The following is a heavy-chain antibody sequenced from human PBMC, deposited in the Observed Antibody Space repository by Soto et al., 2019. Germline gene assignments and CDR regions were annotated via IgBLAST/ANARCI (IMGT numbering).Heavy chain of an antibody. V-gene: IGHV4-30-4*01. J-gene: IGHJ4*02. CDR3: ARYSSSSGFHFDY. D-gene: IGHD6-6*01. Sequence: QVQLQESGPGLVKPSQTLSPTCTVSGGSISSGDYYWSWIRQPPGKGLEWIGYIYYSGSTYYNPSLKSRVTISVDTSKNQFSLKLSSVTAADTAVYYCARYSSSSGFHFDYWGQGTLVTVSS. CDR1: GGSISSGDYY. CDR2: IYYSGST.